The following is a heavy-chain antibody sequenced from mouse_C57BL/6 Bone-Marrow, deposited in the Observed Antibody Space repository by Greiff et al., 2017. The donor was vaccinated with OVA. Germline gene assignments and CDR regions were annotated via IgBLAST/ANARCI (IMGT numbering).Heavy chain of an antibody. D-gene: IGHD2-5*01. CDR1: GFTFSDYG. V-gene: IGHV5-15*04. Sequence: EVKLVESGGGLVQPGGSLKLSCAASGFTFSDYGMAWVRQAPRKGPEWVAFISNLAYSIYYADTVTGRFTISSENAKNTRYLEMSSLRSEDTAMYYCARRDYYSNYGAMDYWGQGTSVTVSS. CDR3: ARRDYYSNYGAMDY. J-gene: IGHJ4*01. CDR2: ISNLAYSI.